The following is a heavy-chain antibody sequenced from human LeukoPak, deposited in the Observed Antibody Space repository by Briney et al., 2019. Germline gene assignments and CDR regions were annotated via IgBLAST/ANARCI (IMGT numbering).Heavy chain of an antibody. D-gene: IGHD3-10*01. CDR1: GFTFSSYG. Sequence: GGSLRLSCAASGFTFSSYGMHWVRQAPGKGLEWVALVSYDGSNKYYAESVKGRFTISRDNSKNTLYLQMDGLRAEDTAVYYCAKEYDSRSYYGRWGQGTLVTVSS. J-gene: IGHJ4*02. CDR2: VSYDGSNK. V-gene: IGHV3-30*18. CDR3: AKEYDSRSYYGR.